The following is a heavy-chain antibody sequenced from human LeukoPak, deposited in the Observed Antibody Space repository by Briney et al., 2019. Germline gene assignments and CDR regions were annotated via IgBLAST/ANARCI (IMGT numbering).Heavy chain of an antibody. CDR1: GYTFTSYG. Sequence: GASVKVSCKASGYTFTSYGISWVRQAPGQGLEWMGWISAYNGNTNYAQKLQGRVTMTTDTSTSTAYMELRSLRSDDTAVYYCARDRWDGFYGSGVKDYWGQGTLVTVSS. D-gene: IGHD6-19*01. CDR2: ISAYNGNT. CDR3: ARDRWDGFYGSGVKDY. J-gene: IGHJ4*02. V-gene: IGHV1-18*01.